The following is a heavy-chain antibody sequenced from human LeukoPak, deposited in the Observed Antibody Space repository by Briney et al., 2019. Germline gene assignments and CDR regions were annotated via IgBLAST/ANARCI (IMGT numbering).Heavy chain of an antibody. V-gene: IGHV3-66*02. Sequence: GGSLRLSCAASGFTVSSNYMSWVRQAPGKGLEWVSVIYSGGSTYYADSVKGRFTISRDNSKNTLYLQMNSLRAEDTAVYYCARVKDQWKLPGYYYYYMDVWGKGTTVTVSS. J-gene: IGHJ6*03. CDR2: IYSGGST. D-gene: IGHD1-26*01. CDR1: GFTVSSNY. CDR3: ARVKDQWKLPGYYYYYMDV.